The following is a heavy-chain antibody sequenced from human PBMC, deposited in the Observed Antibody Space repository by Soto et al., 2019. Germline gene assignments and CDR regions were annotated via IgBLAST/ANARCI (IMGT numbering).Heavy chain of an antibody. CDR2: IYYSGST. CDR1: GGSISSADYY. J-gene: IGHJ6*02. CDR3: ARAIVVTIGGMDV. V-gene: IGHV4-30-4*01. D-gene: IGHD5-12*01. Sequence: SETLSLTCTVSGGSISSADYYWSWVRQPPGKGLDWIGYIYYSGSTFFNPSLKSRVTISKDTSRNQFSLRLNSVTAADTAVYYCARAIVVTIGGMDVWGQGTTVTVSS.